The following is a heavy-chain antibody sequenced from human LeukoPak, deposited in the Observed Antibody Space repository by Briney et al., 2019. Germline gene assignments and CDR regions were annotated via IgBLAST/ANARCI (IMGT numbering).Heavy chain of an antibody. CDR1: GFTFSNAW. CDR2: IKSKTDGGTT. J-gene: IGHJ4*02. Sequence: GGSLRLSCAASGFTFSNAWMSWVRQAPGKGLEWVGRIKSKTDGGTTDYAAPVKGRFTISRDDSKNTLYLQMNSLKTEDTAVYYCTTEKMITFGGVNQFDYWGQGTLVTVSS. D-gene: IGHD3-16*01. V-gene: IGHV3-15*01. CDR3: TTEKMITFGGVNQFDY.